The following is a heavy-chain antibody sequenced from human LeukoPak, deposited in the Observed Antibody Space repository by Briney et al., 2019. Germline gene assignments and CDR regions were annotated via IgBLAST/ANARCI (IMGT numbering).Heavy chain of an antibody. CDR1: GGSFSGYY. V-gene: IGHV4-59*10. CDR2: IYTSGST. D-gene: IGHD3-22*01. J-gene: IGHJ3*02. Sequence: SETLSLTCAVYGGSFSGYYWSWIRQPAGKGLEWIGRIYTSGSTNYNPSLKSRVTMSVDTSKNQFSLKLSSVTAADTAVYYCARGLFNYYDSSKPNAFDIWGQGTMVTVSS. CDR3: ARGLFNYYDSSKPNAFDI.